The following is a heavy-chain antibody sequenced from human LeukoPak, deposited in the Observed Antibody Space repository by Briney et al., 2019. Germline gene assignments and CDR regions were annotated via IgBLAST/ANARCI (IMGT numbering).Heavy chain of an antibody. Sequence: GESLKISCKGSGYSFTSYWIGWVRQMPGKGLEWMGIIYPGDSDTRYSPSFQGQVTISADKSISTAYLQWSSLKASDTAMYYCARLNFPLYSSGSGYYGMDVWGQGTTVTVSS. J-gene: IGHJ6*02. V-gene: IGHV5-51*01. CDR2: IYPGDSDT. CDR3: ARLNFPLYSSGSGYYGMDV. D-gene: IGHD6-19*01. CDR1: GYSFTSYW.